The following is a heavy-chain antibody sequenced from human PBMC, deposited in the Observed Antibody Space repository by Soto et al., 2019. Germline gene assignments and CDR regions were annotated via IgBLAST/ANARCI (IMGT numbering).Heavy chain of an antibody. V-gene: IGHV4-31*03. CDR3: ARATDGGNSANWFDP. Sequence: TLSLTCTASGGSISSGGYYWSWIRQQPGKGLEWIGYIYYSGSTYYNPSLKSRVTISVDTSKNQFSLKLSSVTAADTAVYYCARATDGGNSANWFDPWGQGTLVTVSS. CDR1: GGSISSGGYY. CDR2: IYYSGST. J-gene: IGHJ5*02. D-gene: IGHD2-21*02.